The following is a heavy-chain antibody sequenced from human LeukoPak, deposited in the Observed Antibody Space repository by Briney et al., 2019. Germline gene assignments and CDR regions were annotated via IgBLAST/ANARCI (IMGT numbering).Heavy chain of an antibody. CDR3: ARDIRGYSYGDDAFDI. CDR1: GGSISSGDYY. CDR2: IYYSGST. Sequence: SETLSLTCTVSGGSISSGDYYWSWIRQPPGKGLGWIGYIYYSGSTYYNPSLKSRVTISVDTSKNQFSLKLSSVTAADTAVYYCARDIRGYSYGDDAFDIWGQGTMVTVSS. J-gene: IGHJ3*02. V-gene: IGHV4-30-4*01. D-gene: IGHD5-18*01.